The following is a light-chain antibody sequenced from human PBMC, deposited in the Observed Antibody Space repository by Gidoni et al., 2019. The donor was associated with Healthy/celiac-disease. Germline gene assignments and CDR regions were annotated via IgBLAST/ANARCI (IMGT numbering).Light chain of an antibody. J-gene: IGLJ2*01. CDR1: SLRSYY. V-gene: IGLV3-19*01. CDR2: GRN. CDR3: NSRDSSGNHVV. Sequence: SSELTQDPAVSVALGQTVRITCQGDSLRSYYASWYQQKPGQAPVLVIYGRNNRPSGIPDRFSGSSSGNTASLPITGDPAEDEADYYCNSRDSSGNHVVFGGGTTLTVL.